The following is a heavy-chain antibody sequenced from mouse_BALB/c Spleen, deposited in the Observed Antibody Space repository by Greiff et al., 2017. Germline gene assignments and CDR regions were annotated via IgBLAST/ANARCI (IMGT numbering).Heavy chain of an antibody. J-gene: IGHJ2*01. D-gene: IGHD2-3*01. V-gene: IGHV1-4*02. CDR2: INPSSGYT. Sequence: VQLQQSAAELARPGASVKMSCKASGYTFTSYTMHWVKQRPGQGLEWIGYINPSSGYTEYNQKFKDKTTLTADKSSSTAYMQLSSLTSEDSAVYYCARYDGYYIDYWGQGTTLTVSS. CDR1: GYTFTSYT. CDR3: ARYDGYYIDY.